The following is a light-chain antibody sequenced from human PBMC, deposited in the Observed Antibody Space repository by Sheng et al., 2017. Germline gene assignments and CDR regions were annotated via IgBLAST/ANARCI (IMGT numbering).Light chain of an antibody. Sequence: IQMTQSPSTLSASVGDRVIITCRASQSLNNALAWYQVKPGKAPKFLIYDASTLQRGVPSRFSGSGSGTEFTLTISSLQPDDLSTYYCQQYVRFYSFGPGDRSWR. V-gene: IGKV1-5*01. CDR2: DAS. CDR3: QQYVRFYS. CDR1: QSLNNA. J-gene: IGKJ2*03.